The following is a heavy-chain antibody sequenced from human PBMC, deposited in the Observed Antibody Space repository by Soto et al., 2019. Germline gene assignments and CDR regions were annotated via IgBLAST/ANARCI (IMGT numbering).Heavy chain of an antibody. CDR1: VGSISSGGYY. J-gene: IGHJ4*02. V-gene: IGHV4-31*03. CDR2: IYYSGST. Sequence: QVQLQESGPGLVKPSQTLSLTCTVSVGSISSGGYYWSWVRQHPGKGLEWIGYIYYSGSTYYNPSLKSRVTISVDTSKNQFSLKLSSVTAADTAVYYCSRGWVRLTGYYVWGQGTLVTVSS. D-gene: IGHD3-9*01. CDR3: SRGWVRLTGYYV.